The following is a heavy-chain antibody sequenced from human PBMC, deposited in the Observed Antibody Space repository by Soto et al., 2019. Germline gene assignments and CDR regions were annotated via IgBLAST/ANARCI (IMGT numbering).Heavy chain of an antibody. D-gene: IGHD2-2*01. CDR2: IYYSGTT. CDR1: GASITNYY. V-gene: IGHV4-59*01. J-gene: IGHJ4*02. CDR3: ALFCSSTSCYGHWDY. Sequence: SETLSLTCTVSGASITNYYWSWIRQPPGKGLEWIGYIYYSGTTNYNPSLKGRLTISVDTSKDQFTLKLTSVTAADTAVYYCALFCSSTSCYGHWDYWGPGTLVTVSS.